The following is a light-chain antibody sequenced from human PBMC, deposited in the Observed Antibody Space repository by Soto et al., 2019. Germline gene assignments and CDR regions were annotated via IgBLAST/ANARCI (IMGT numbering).Light chain of an antibody. CDR3: QQYNNWPLT. Sequence: EIVMTQSPAALSVSPGERATLSCRASQSVSGNLAWYQQKPGQAPRLLIYGASARATGIPARFSGSGSGTEFTLTISSLQSEDYAVYYCQQYNNWPLTFGGGTKVEIK. CDR1: QSVSGN. CDR2: GAS. V-gene: IGKV3-15*01. J-gene: IGKJ4*01.